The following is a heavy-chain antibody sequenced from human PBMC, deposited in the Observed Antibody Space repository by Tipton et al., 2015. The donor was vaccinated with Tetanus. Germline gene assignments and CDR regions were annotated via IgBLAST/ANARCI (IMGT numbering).Heavy chain of an antibody. J-gene: IGHJ5*02. CDR2: GDDSGRT. Sequence: TLSLTCTISGGSISRYYWAWIRQPPGKGLEWIGEGDDSGRTNYSPSLKNRVTISLDTSKNEFSLTWSSVTAADTAVYYCARGTWLYTSTYHRHWLDPWGQGTLVTVSS. V-gene: IGHV4-34*01. CDR3: ARGTWLYTSTYHRHWLDP. CDR1: GGSISRYY. D-gene: IGHD6-13*01.